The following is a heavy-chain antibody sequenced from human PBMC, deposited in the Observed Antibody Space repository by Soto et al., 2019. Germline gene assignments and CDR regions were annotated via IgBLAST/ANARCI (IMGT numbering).Heavy chain of an antibody. V-gene: IGHV3-30*18. CDR3: AKHLGRRGYSVYEVERYYSYYGMDV. D-gene: IGHD5-12*01. J-gene: IGHJ6*02. Sequence: QVQLVESGGGVVQPGRSLRLSCAASGFTFSSYGMHWVRQAPGKGLEWVAVISYDGSNKYYADSVKGRFTISRDNSKNTLYLQMNSLRAEDTAVYYCAKHLGRRGYSVYEVERYYSYYGMDVWGLGTTVTVSS. CDR2: ISYDGSNK. CDR1: GFTFSSYG.